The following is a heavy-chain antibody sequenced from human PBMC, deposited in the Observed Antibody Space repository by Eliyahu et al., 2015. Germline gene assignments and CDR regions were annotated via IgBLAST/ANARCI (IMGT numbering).Heavy chain of an antibody. V-gene: IGHV5-51*01. J-gene: IGHJ4*02. CDR3: ARHLGSVGRSGTDY. CDR1: GYSFTTYW. D-gene: IGHD1-26*01. CDR2: IYPGYSDT. Sequence: EVQLVQSGAEVKKPGESLKISCKGSGYSFTTYWIGWVRQMPGKGLEWVGVIYPGYSDTRYSPSFQGQVTISADRSITTAYLQWSSLKASDTAIYYCARHLGSVGRSGTDYWGQGTLVTVSS.